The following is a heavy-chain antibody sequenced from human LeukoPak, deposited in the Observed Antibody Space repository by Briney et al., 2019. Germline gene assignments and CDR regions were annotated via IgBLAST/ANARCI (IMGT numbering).Heavy chain of an antibody. CDR3: ARVGGVRQGRELDY. V-gene: IGHV3-53*04. J-gene: IGHJ4*02. Sequence: QPGGSPRLSCAASGFTVSSNYMSWVRQAPGKGLEWVSVIYSGGSTYYADSVKGRFTISRHNSKNTLYLQMNSLRAENTAVYYCARVGGVRQGRELDYWGQGTLVTVSS. D-gene: IGHD1-26*01. CDR2: IYSGGST. CDR1: GFTVSSNY.